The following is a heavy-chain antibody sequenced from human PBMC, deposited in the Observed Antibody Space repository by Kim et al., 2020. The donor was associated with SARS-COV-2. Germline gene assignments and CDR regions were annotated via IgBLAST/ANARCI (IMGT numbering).Heavy chain of an antibody. J-gene: IGHJ4*02. CDR2: ISGSGGST. CDR3: AKAHRLEIYGGNSGVDY. CDR1: GFTFSSYA. D-gene: IGHD4-17*01. Sequence: GGSLRLSCAASGFTFSSYAMSWVRQAPGKGLEWVSAISGSGGSTYYADSVKGRFTISRDNSKNTLYLQMNSLRAEDTAVYYCAKAHRLEIYGGNSGVDYWGQGTLVTVSS. V-gene: IGHV3-23*01.